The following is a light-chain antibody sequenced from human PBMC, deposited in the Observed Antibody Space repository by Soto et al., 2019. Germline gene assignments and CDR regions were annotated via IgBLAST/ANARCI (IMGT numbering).Light chain of an antibody. Sequence: EIVLTQSPGTLSLSPEERATLSCRASQSVSGRYFAWYQQKPGQAPRLLIYGASSRATGIPDRFSGSGSGTDFTLTISRLEPEDFAVYYCQQYGSSRPTFGGGTKVEIK. J-gene: IGKJ4*01. V-gene: IGKV3-20*01. CDR2: GAS. CDR3: QQYGSSRPT. CDR1: QSVSGRY.